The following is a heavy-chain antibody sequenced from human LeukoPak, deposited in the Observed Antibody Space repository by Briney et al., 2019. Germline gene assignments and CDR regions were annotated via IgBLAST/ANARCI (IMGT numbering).Heavy chain of an antibody. CDR3: ARDEDGWNAFDI. V-gene: IGHV3-48*01. CDR2: ISGSGFTI. J-gene: IGHJ3*02. CDR1: GFTLSNYS. D-gene: IGHD3-10*01. Sequence: GGSLRLSCAVSGFTLSNYSMNWVRQAPGKGLEWISYISGSGFTIHYADSVKGRFTISRDNAKNSLYLQMNSLRAEDTAVYYCARDEDGWNAFDIWGQGTMVTVSS.